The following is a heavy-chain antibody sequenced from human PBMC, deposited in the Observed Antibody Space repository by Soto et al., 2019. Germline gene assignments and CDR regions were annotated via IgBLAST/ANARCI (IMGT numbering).Heavy chain of an antibody. D-gene: IGHD3-10*01. V-gene: IGHV3-53*02. Sequence: EVQLVETGGGLIQPGGSLRLSCAASGFTVSSNYMSWVRQAPGKGLEWVSVIYSGGSTYYADSVKGRFTIARDNSKNTLYLQMNSLSAEYTAVYYCARVDLFSVRRSVPRGAFDIWGQGTMVTVSS. CDR1: GFTVSSNY. CDR3: ARVDLFSVRRSVPRGAFDI. CDR2: IYSGGST. J-gene: IGHJ3*02.